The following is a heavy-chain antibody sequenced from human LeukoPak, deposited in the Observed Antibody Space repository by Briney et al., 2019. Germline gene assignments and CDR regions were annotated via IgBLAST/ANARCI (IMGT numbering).Heavy chain of an antibody. J-gene: IGHJ4*02. CDR3: ARWADCSSTSCHRGFDY. D-gene: IGHD2-2*01. CDR2: IIPIFGTA. Sequence: ASVKVSCKASGYTFTDYYMHWVRQAPGQGLEWMGGIIPIFGTANYAQKFQGRVTITADKSTSTAYMELSSLRSEDTAVYYCARWADCSSTSCHRGFDYWGQGTLVTVSS. CDR1: GYTFTDYY. V-gene: IGHV1-69*06.